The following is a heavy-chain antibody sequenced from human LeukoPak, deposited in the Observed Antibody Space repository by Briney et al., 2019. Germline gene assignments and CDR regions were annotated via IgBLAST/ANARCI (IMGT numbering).Heavy chain of an antibody. Sequence: GASVKVSCKASGYTVTSYGISWVRQAPGQGLEWMGWISAYNGNTNYAQKLQGRVTMTTDTSTSTAYMELRSLRSDDTAVYYCARDTHYSSGWAYYFDYWGQGTLVTVSS. CDR1: GYTVTSYG. CDR3: ARDTHYSSGWAYYFDY. CDR2: ISAYNGNT. V-gene: IGHV1-18*01. J-gene: IGHJ4*02. D-gene: IGHD6-19*01.